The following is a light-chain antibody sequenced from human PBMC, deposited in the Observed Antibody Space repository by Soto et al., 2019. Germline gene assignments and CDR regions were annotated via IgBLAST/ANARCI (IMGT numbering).Light chain of an antibody. CDR2: GAS. CDR3: QQYGSSPLT. J-gene: IGKJ4*01. V-gene: IGKV3-20*01. CDR1: QSVSSSY. Sequence: EIVLTQSPGTLSLSPGERATLSCRASQSVSSSYLAWYQQKPGQAPRLLIYGASSRATGIPDRFSGSESGTDFTLTISRLEPEDFAVYYCQQYGSSPLTFGGGTKVESK.